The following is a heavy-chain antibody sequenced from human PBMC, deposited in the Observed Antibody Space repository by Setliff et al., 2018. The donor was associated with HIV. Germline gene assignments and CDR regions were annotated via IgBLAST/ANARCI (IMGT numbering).Heavy chain of an antibody. CDR1: GASISSQY. CDR2: VYSSGNT. J-gene: IGHJ3*01. V-gene: IGHV4-4*07. CDR3: ARGRHGLGLDV. D-gene: IGHD3-10*01. Sequence: SETLSLTCIVSGASISSQYWSWIRQPAGKGLEWIGRVYSSGNTNYNPSFKSRVTMSVDTSKNQFSLNLTSVTAADTAVYYCARGRHGLGLDVWGQGTMVTV.